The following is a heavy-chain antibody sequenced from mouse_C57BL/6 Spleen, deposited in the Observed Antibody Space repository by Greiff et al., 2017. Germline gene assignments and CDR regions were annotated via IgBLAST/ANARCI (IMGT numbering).Heavy chain of an antibody. J-gene: IGHJ3*01. D-gene: IGHD2-14*01. CDR1: GYTFTSYG. CDR2: IYPRSGNT. V-gene: IGHV1-81*01. CDR3: ARWYDGAWFAY. Sequence: VQLQQSGAELARPGASVKLSCKASGYTFTSYGISWVKQRTGQGLEWIGEIYPRSGNTYYNEKFKGKATLTADKSSSTAYMELRSLTSEDSAVYFCARWYDGAWFAYWGQGTLVTVSA.